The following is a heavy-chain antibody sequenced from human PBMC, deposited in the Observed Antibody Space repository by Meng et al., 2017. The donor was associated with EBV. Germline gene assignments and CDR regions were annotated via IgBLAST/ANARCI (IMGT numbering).Heavy chain of an antibody. CDR1: GGSFSSHG. J-gene: IGHJ4*02. CDR2: IIPILGTT. V-gene: IGHV1-69*01. D-gene: IGHD6-19*01. CDR3: ARLCENKRLLAGFDY. Sequence: QVQLVQSGAEVKMPGSSVRVSCKAYGGSFSSHGIAWVRQAPGEGPEWMGGIIPILGTTNYAQKFQGRLTIVADASTTTAYMELNSLRSEDTAVYFCARLCENKRLLAGFDYWSQGTLFTVST.